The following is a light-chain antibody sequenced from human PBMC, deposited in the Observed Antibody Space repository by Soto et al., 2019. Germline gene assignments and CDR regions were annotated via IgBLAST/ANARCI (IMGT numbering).Light chain of an antibody. V-gene: IGKV3-20*01. Sequence: EIVLTKSPGTLSFSPGEIATLSCRASQSDSSTYLAWYQHKPGLAPRLLVYGASNRATGIPDRFSGRKSGTNITLTNSRLEPEDFAVYYCKQYGNLPYTFGQGTNLQIK. CDR1: QSDSSTY. CDR2: GAS. J-gene: IGKJ2*01. CDR3: KQYGNLPYT.